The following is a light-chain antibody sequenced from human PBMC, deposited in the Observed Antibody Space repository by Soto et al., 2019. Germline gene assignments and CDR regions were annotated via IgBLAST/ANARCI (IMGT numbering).Light chain of an antibody. CDR2: GGS. J-gene: IGKJ4*01. Sequence: ESVLTQSPGTLSLSPGERATLSYRASESVASSYLAWYQQKPGQAPRLLLYGGSSRATGIPDRLSGRGSGTDFTLTISSLEPEAFAVYYCQQRRNWPPRLTFGGGTKVDIK. V-gene: IGKV3D-20*02. CDR3: QQRRNWPPRLT. CDR1: ESVASSY.